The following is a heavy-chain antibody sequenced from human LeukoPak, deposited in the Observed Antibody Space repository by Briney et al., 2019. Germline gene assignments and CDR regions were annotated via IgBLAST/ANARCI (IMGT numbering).Heavy chain of an antibody. CDR3: TTGGHEYDFWSGYFYFDY. CDR2: IRSKAYGGTT. D-gene: IGHD3-3*01. V-gene: IGHV3-49*04. J-gene: IGHJ4*02. CDR1: GFTFGDYA. Sequence: GGSLRLSCTASGFTFGDYAMSWVRQAPGKGLEWVGFIRSKAYGGTTEYAASVKGRFTISRDDSKNTLYLQMNSLKTEDTAVYYCTTGGHEYDFWSGYFYFDYWGQGTLVTVSS.